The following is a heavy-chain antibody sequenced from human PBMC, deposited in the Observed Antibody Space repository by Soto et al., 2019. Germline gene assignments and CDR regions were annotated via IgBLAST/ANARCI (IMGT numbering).Heavy chain of an antibody. D-gene: IGHD6-13*01. Sequence: EVQLVESGGGLVKPGGSLRLSCAASGFSFGYYSINWVRQAPGKGLEWVSSISPSSAYIHYADSVKGRFTISRDNAKNSLYLQMNSLRAEDTAVYYCARGLVAGQQLRCFDYWGQGALVTVSS. CDR1: GFSFGYYS. CDR3: ARGLVAGQQLRCFDY. V-gene: IGHV3-21*02. J-gene: IGHJ4*02. CDR2: ISPSSAYI.